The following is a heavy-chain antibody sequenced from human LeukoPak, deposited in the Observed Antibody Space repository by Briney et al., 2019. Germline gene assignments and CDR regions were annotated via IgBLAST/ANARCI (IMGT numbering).Heavy chain of an antibody. D-gene: IGHD6-19*01. CDR2: IYYSGNT. Sequence: PSETLSLTCTVSDDSISTDYWSWIRQPPGKGLEWIGYIYYSGNTKYNPSLKSRVTISVDTSKNQFSLKLSSVTAADTAVYYCARMRGWAVAGTRAPRLFDYWGQGTLVTVSS. CDR1: DDSISTDY. J-gene: IGHJ4*02. CDR3: ARMRGWAVAGTRAPRLFDY. V-gene: IGHV4-59*01.